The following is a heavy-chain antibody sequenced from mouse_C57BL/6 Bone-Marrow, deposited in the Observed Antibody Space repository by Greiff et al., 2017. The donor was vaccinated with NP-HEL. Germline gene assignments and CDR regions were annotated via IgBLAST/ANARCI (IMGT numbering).Heavy chain of an antibody. CDR3: ARGGGYYDSWFAY. D-gene: IGHD2-4*01. CDR2: ISYDGSN. J-gene: IGHJ3*01. Sequence: EVKLMESGPGLVKPSQSLSLTCSVTGYSITSGYYWNWIRQFPGNKLEWMGYISYDGSNNYNPSLKNRISITRDTSKNQFFLKLNSVTTEDTATYYCARGGGYYDSWFAYWGQGTLVTVSA. CDR1: GYSITSGYY. V-gene: IGHV3-6*01.